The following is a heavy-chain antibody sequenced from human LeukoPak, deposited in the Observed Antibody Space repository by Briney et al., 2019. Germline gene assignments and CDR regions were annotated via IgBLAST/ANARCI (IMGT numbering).Heavy chain of an antibody. CDR1: GYTFTGYY. CDR3: ARVVRNKPSEYYFDY. CDR2: INPNSGGT. V-gene: IGHV1-2*02. J-gene: IGHJ4*02. D-gene: IGHD1/OR15-1a*01. Sequence: GASVKVSCKASGYTFTGYYMHWVRQAPGQGLEWMGWINPNSGGTNYAQKFQGRVTMTRGTSISTAYMELSRLRSDDTAVYYCARVVRNKPSEYYFDYWGQGTLVTVSS.